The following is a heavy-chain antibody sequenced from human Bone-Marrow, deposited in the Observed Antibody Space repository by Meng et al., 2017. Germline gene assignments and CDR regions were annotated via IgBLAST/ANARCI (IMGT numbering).Heavy chain of an antibody. J-gene: IGHJ3*02. CDR3: ASGLRLTADYGDYGGGHHDAFDI. CDR1: GFTFSSYA. V-gene: IGHV3-23*01. CDR2: ISGSGGST. Sequence: GGSLRLSCAASGFTFSSYAMSWVRQAPGKGLEWVSAISGSGGSTYYADSVKGRFTISRDNSKNTLYLQMNSLRAEDTAVYYCASGLRLTADYGDYGGGHHDAFDIWGQGTMVTVSS. D-gene: IGHD4-17*01.